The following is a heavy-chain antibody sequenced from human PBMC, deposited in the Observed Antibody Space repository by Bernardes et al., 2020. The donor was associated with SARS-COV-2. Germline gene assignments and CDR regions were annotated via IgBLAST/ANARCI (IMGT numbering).Heavy chain of an antibody. CDR3: TRDLEGASDY. CDR1: GSTCGDND. Sequence: GGSLRLSCVTSGSTCGDNDMNWVRQAQGKGLEWVRFITKKARGEIDEYAPSVEGRFTISRDDSKSIAYLQMDRLRSEDTGIYYCTRDLEGASDYWGQGALVTVSS. V-gene: IGHV3-49*04. J-gene: IGHJ4*02. CDR2: ITKKARGEID.